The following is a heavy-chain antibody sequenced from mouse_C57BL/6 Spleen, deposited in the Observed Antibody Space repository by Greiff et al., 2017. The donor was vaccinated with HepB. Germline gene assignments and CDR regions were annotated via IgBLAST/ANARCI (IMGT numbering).Heavy chain of an antibody. CDR2: IDPENGDT. V-gene: IGHV14-4*01. D-gene: IGHD2-3*01. CDR1: GFNIKDDY. J-gene: IGHJ2*01. Sequence: EVKVVESGAELVRPGASVKLSCTASGFNIKDDYMHWVKQRPEQGLEWIGWIDPENGDTEYASKFQGKATITADTSSNTAYLQLSSLTSEDTAVYYCTTDDGGYWGQGTTLTVSS. CDR3: TTDDGGY.